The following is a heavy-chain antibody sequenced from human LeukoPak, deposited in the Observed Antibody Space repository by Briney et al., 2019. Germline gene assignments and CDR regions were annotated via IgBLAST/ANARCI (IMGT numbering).Heavy chain of an antibody. D-gene: IGHD7-27*01. J-gene: IGHJ4*02. CDR1: GFTFSNYG. Sequence: LPGRSLRLSCAASGFTFSNYGMHWVRQAPGKGLEWVAVISYDGSNEYYADSVKGRFAISRDTSKNTLYLQMNGLRAEGTALYYCARKFLTGRLIDYWGQGTLVTVSS. V-gene: IGHV3-30*03. CDR2: ISYDGSNE. CDR3: ARKFLTGRLIDY.